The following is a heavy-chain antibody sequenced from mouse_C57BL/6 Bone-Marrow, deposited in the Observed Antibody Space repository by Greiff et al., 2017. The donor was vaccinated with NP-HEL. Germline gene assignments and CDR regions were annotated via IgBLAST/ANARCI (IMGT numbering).Heavy chain of an antibody. Sequence: QVQLKESGPGLVARSQSLSITCTVSGFSLTSYGVDWVRPSPGTGLVWLGVIWGVGSTNYNSALKSRLIISKDNSKSQVFVKMNSLQTDDTAMYYCARSYYGSRGSYAMDYWGQGTSVTVSS. D-gene: IGHD1-1*01. CDR2: IWGVGST. CDR1: GFSLTSYG. CDR3: ARSYYGSRGSYAMDY. J-gene: IGHJ4*01. V-gene: IGHV2-6*01.